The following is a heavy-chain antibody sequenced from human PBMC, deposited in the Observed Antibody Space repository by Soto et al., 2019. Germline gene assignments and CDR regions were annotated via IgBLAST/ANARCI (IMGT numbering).Heavy chain of an antibody. Sequence: SETLSLTCAVSGGSISSGGYSWSWIRQPPGKGLEWIGYIYHSGSTYYNPSLKSRVTISVDRSKNQFSLKLSSVTAADTAVYYCAREVTIPDLNYYGMDVWGQGTTVTVS. D-gene: IGHD3-3*01. CDR1: GGSISSGGYS. CDR2: IYHSGST. J-gene: IGHJ6*02. CDR3: AREVTIPDLNYYGMDV. V-gene: IGHV4-30-2*01.